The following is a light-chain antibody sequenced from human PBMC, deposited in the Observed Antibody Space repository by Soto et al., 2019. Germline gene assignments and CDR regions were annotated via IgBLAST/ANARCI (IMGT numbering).Light chain of an antibody. J-gene: IGLJ1*01. CDR1: SSDVGTFNL. V-gene: IGLV2-14*02. Sequence: QSVLTQPASVSGFLGQSITMSCTGSSSDVGTFNLVSWFQQHPGKAPKLMISDVSKRPSGVPDRFSGSKSGNTASLTISGLQAEDEADYYCSSFTSRFTFVFGTGTKVTVL. CDR3: SSFTSRFTFV. CDR2: DVS.